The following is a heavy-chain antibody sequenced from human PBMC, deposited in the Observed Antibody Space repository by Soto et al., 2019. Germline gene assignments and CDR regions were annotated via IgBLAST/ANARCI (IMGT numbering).Heavy chain of an antibody. Sequence: SETLSLTCTVSGGSISSYYWSWIRQPPGKGLEWIGYIYYSGSTNYNPSLKSRVTISVDTSKNQFSLKLSSVTAAGTAVYYCAREFYSGYVDYWGQGTLVTVSS. V-gene: IGHV4-59*01. CDR2: IYYSGST. CDR3: AREFYSGYVDY. CDR1: GGSISSYY. J-gene: IGHJ4*02. D-gene: IGHD1-26*01.